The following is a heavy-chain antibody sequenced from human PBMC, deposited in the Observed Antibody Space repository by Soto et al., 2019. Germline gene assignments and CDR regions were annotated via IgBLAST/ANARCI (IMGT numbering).Heavy chain of an antibody. CDR2: IIHSGST. J-gene: IGHJ6*02. CDR1: GGSFRSFY. Sequence: SETLSLTCAVYGGSFRSFYWSWIRQPPGKGLEWIGEIIHSGSTNYNPSLESRVTISLDTSKNQFSLKVNSVIAADTAVYYCARVRKGVTAIRKYGMDVWGQGTTVTVSS. D-gene: IGHD2-21*02. V-gene: IGHV4-34*12. CDR3: ARVRKGVTAIRKYGMDV.